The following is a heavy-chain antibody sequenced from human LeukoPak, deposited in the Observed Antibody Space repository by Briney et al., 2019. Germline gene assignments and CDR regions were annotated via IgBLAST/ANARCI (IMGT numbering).Heavy chain of an antibody. CDR3: ARGWFGVSPGANWFDP. Sequence: PSETLSLTCTVSGGSISSYYWSWIRQPAGEGLEWIGRIYTSGSTNYSPSLKSRVAMSVDTSKNQFSLKLSTVTAADTAVYYCARGWFGVSPGANWFDPWGQGTLVTVSS. CDR2: IYTSGST. CDR1: GGSISSYY. V-gene: IGHV4-4*07. D-gene: IGHD3-10*01. J-gene: IGHJ5*02.